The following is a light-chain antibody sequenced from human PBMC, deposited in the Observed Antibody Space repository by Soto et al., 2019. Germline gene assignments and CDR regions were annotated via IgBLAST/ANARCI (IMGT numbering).Light chain of an antibody. Sequence: EIVLTQSPATLSVSPGERATLTCRSSQSVGRNLAWYQQKPGQAPRLLIYGASSRATGIPARFSGSGSGTEFPLTIISLQYDDFAVYYCQQPNDWPRPFGQGTKVEI. CDR2: GAS. V-gene: IGKV3D-15*01. J-gene: IGKJ1*01. CDR1: QSVGRN. CDR3: QQPNDWPRP.